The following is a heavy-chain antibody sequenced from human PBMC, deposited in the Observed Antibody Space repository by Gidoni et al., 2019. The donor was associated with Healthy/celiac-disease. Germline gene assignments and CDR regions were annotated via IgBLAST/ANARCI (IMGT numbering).Heavy chain of an antibody. CDR1: GFTFSSYG. CDR2: ISYDGSNK. V-gene: IGHV3-30*18. D-gene: IGHD5-12*01. Sequence: QVQLVESGGGVVQPGRSLRSSCAASGFTFSSYGMHWVRQAPGKGLEWVAVISYDGSNKYYADSVKGRFTISRDNSKNTLYLQMNSLRAEDTAVYYCAKDKGWLQFEYFDYWGQGTLVTVSS. CDR3: AKDKGWLQFEYFDY. J-gene: IGHJ4*02.